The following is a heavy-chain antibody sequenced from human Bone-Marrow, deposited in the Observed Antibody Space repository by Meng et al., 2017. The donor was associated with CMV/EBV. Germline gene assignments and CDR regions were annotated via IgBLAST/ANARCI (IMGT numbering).Heavy chain of an antibody. Sequence: GESLKISCAASGFIFSSYVMSWVRQAPGKGLEWVSTVSPSGSKTYYADSMKGRFNVSRDNSKNTVYLQMNSLRAEDTAVYYCAKLVVPAATLGYWGPGTRVTVSS. V-gene: IGHV3-23*01. D-gene: IGHD2-2*01. CDR1: GFIFSSYV. CDR2: VSPSGSKT. J-gene: IGHJ4*02. CDR3: AKLVVPAATLGY.